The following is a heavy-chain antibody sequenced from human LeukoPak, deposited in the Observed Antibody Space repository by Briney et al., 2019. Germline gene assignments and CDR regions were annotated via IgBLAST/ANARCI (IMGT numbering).Heavy chain of an antibody. V-gene: IGHV3-23*01. Sequence: GGSLRLSCAASGFTFNSYAMSWVRQAPGKGLEWVSNLSGSSRYYADTVKGRFTISRDNSKNTLYLQMNSLSAEDTALYYCAKHMIPYLTLNGGHSAFDYWGQGTLVTVSS. D-gene: IGHD3-16*01. CDR3: AKHMIPYLTLNGGHSAFDY. J-gene: IGHJ4*02. CDR2: LSGSSR. CDR1: GFTFNSYA.